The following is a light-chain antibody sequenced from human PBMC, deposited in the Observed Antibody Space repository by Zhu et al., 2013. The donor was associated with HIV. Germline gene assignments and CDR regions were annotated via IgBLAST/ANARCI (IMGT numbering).Light chain of an antibody. CDR3: QQRSNWPRTLT. J-gene: IGKJ4*01. CDR1: QSVSRSY. Sequence: IVLTQSPVTLSLSPGKRATLSCRASQSVSRSYLAWYQQKPGQAPRLLIYDASNRATGIPARFSGSGSGTDFTLTISSLEPEDFAVYYCQQRSNWPRTLTFGGGTKVEIK. V-gene: IGKV3-11*01. CDR2: DAS.